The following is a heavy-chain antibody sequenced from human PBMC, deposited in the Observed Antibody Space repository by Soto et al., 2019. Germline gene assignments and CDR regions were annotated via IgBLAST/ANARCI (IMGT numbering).Heavy chain of an antibody. CDR3: ANVVGKNWFDP. D-gene: IGHD2-15*01. Sequence: PXATLWLTCSISGGSISGYDWSWIRQSPGKGLEWIGYIYYTGNTYYNPSLKSRVTISLDTSKNQFSLNLSSVTAADTAVYYCANVVGKNWFDPWGQGTLVTVYS. CDR1: GGSISGYD. J-gene: IGHJ5*02. V-gene: IGHV4-59*01. CDR2: IYYTGNT.